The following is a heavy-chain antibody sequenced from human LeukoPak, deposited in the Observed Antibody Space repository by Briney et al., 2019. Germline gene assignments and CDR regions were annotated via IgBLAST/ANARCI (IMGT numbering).Heavy chain of an antibody. CDR3: ARGPKPYCSGGSCYTRLGIGFDY. D-gene: IGHD2-15*01. J-gene: IGHJ4*02. V-gene: IGHV4-39*01. Sequence: SETLSLTCTVSGGSISSSSYYWGWIRQPPGKGLEWIGSIYYSGSTYYNPSLKSRVTISVDTSKNQFSLKLSSVTAADTAVYYCARGPKPYCSGGSCYTRLGIGFDYWGQGTLVTVSS. CDR2: IYYSGST. CDR1: GGSISSSSYY.